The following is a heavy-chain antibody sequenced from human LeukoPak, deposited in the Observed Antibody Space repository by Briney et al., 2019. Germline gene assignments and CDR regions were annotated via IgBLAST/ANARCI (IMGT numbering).Heavy chain of an antibody. J-gene: IGHJ4*02. D-gene: IGHD7-27*01. V-gene: IGHV1-46*01. CDR2: ISPSGGST. CDR3: VRTPPNWGFDY. CDR1: GYTFTSYY. Sequence: ASVKVSCKAPGYTFTSYYMHWVRQAPGQGLEWMGIISPSGGSTSYAQKFQGRVTMTRDTSTSTVYMELSSLRSEDTAIYYCVRTPPNWGFDYWGQGTLVTVSS.